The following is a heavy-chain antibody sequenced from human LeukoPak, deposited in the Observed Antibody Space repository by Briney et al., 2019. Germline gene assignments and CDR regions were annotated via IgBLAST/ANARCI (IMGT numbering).Heavy chain of an antibody. Sequence: SETLSLTCTVSGGSISSYYWSWIRQPPGKGLEWIGYIYYSGSTNYNPSLKSRVTISVDTSKNQFSLKLSSVTAADTAAYYCARTGESFDYWGQGTLVTVSS. J-gene: IGHJ4*02. CDR2: IYYSGST. CDR1: GGSISSYY. D-gene: IGHD4-17*01. CDR3: ARTGESFDY. V-gene: IGHV4-59*01.